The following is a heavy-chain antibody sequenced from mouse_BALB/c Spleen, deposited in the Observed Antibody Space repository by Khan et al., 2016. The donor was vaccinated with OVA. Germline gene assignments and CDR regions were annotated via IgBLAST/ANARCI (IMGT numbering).Heavy chain of an antibody. D-gene: IGHD2-12*01. CDR1: GYTFTNYG. CDR2: INTFTGEP. J-gene: IGHJ4*01. V-gene: IGHV9-3-1*01. Sequence: QIQLVQSGPEMKKPGETVKISCKASGYTFTNYGMNWVKQSPGKALKWMGWINTFTGEPTYADDFKGRFAFSLETSASTASLQINNLKNEDTAIYFGARPPYFSYSLDHWGQGTSVTVSS. CDR3: ARPPYFSYSLDH.